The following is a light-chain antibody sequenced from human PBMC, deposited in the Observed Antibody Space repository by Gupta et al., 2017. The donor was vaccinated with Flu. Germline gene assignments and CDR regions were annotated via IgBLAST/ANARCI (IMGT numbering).Light chain of an antibody. CDR1: QRISSY. CDR3: QQGHSTPRT. Sequence: PSSLSASVGDRVTITCRASQRISSYLNWYQQRPGKAPKLLIYAASRLQSGVPSRFSGSESGTDFTLTISSRQPEDFATYFCQQGHSTPRTFGGGTKVEIK. CDR2: AAS. J-gene: IGKJ4*01. V-gene: IGKV1-39*01.